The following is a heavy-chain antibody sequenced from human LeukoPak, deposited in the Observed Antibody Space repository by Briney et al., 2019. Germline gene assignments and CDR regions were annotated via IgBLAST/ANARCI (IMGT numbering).Heavy chain of an antibody. V-gene: IGHV3-74*01. J-gene: IGHJ4*02. CDR1: GFTFSSYW. CDR3: XXXXXXXXXVDY. Sequence: GGSLRLSCAASGFTFSSYWMHWVRRAPGKGLVWVSRINSDGSSTSYADSVKGRFTISRDNAKNTLYLQMNSLRAEDTAVYYCXXXXXXXXXVDYWGQGTLVTVSS. CDR2: INSDGSST.